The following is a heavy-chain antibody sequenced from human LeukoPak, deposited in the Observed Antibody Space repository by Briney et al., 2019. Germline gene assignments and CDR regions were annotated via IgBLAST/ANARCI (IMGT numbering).Heavy chain of an antibody. Sequence: GGSLRLSCAASGFIFSSYTMGWVRQVPGKGLEWVSSIGGGRTYYADSVKGRFTISRDDSKNTLSLQMNSLRGEDTALYYCARGASRADYWGQGTLVTLSS. CDR1: GFIFSSYT. J-gene: IGHJ4*02. CDR2: IGGGRT. CDR3: ARGASRADY. V-gene: IGHV3-23*01.